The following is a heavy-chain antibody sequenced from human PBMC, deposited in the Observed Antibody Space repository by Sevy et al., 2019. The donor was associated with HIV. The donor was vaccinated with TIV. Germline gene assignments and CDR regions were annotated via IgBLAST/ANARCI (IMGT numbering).Heavy chain of an antibody. CDR3: ARGHWPALYGSWSYIIRSYYYGMDV. CDR2: SSAYNGNT. D-gene: IGHD3-10*01. V-gene: IGHV1-18*01. CDR1: GYTVTSYG. J-gene: IGHJ6*02. Sequence: ASVKVSCKASGYTVTSYGISWVRQAPGQGLEWMGWSSAYNGNTNYAQKLQGRVTMNTDTSTGTAYMGLRSLRSDDTAVYYCARGHWPALYGSWSYIIRSYYYGMDVWGQRTTVTVSS.